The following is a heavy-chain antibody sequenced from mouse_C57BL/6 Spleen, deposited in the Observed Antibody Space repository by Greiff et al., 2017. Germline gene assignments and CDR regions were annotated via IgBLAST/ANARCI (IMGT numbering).Heavy chain of an antibody. J-gene: IGHJ4*01. D-gene: IGHD2-4*01. CDR3: ARNYDYGPVYAMDY. CDR1: GYTFTSYW. V-gene: IGHV1-64*01. Sequence: QVQLQQPGAELVKPGASVKLSCKASGYTFTSYWMHWVKQRPGQGLEWIGMIHPNSGSTNYNEKFKSKATLTVDKSSSTAYMQLSSLTSEDSAVYYFARNYDYGPVYAMDYWGQGTSVTVSS. CDR2: IHPNSGST.